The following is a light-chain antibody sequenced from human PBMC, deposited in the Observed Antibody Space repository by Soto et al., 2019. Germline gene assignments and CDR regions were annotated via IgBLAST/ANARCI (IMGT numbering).Light chain of an antibody. Sequence: EIVLTQSPGTLSLSPGERATLSCRASHSVSSSYLAWYQQKHGQAPRLLIYGASSKATGIPDRFSGSGSATDFTLTISRLEPEDFAVYYCQQYGSSPRTFGQGTKVEIK. CDR1: HSVSSSY. CDR3: QQYGSSPRT. V-gene: IGKV3-20*01. J-gene: IGKJ1*01. CDR2: GAS.